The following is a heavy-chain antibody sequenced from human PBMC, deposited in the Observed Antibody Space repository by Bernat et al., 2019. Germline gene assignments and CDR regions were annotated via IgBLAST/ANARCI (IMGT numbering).Heavy chain of an antibody. CDR3: ARLAGRITTVQGVSDY. CDR1: GGSFSGYY. D-gene: IGHD3-10*01. CDR2: INHSGST. J-gene: IGHJ4*02. Sequence: QVQLQQWGAGLLKPSETLSLTCAVYGGSFSGYYWSWIRQPPGKGLEWIGEINHSGSTNYNPSLKSRVTISVDTSKNQFSLKLSSVTAADTAVYYCARLAGRITTVQGVSDYWGQGTLVTVSS. V-gene: IGHV4-34*01.